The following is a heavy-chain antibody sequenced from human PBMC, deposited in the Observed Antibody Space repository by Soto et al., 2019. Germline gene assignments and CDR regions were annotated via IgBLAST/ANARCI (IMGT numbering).Heavy chain of an antibody. V-gene: IGHV1-2*04. CDR1: GYTFTGYY. J-gene: IGHJ6*02. CDR3: ARALSSGWHEGYYYGMDV. D-gene: IGHD6-19*01. CDR2: INPNSGGT. Sequence: ASVKVSCKASGYTFTGYYMHWVRQAPGQGLEWMGWINPNSGGTNYAQKFQGWVTMTRDTSISTAYMEPSRLRSDDTAVYYCARALSSGWHEGYYYGMDVWGQGTTVTVSS.